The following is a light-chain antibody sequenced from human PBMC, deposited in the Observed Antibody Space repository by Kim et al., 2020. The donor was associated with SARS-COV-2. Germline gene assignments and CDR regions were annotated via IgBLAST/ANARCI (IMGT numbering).Light chain of an antibody. CDR3: SSYTRASTLYVI. V-gene: IGLV2-14*03. CDR2: TVG. CDR1: SSDIGDYKY. J-gene: IGLJ2*01. Sequence: ITISCTGTSSDIGDYKYVSWYQQHPGKAPKLIIYTVGDRPSGVSSRFAGSKSGNTASLTISGLQAEDEANYYCSSYTRASTLYVIFGGGTQLTVL.